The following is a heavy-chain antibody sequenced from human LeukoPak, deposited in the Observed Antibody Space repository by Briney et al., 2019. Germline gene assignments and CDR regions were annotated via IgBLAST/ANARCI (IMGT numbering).Heavy chain of an antibody. V-gene: IGHV4-61*02. J-gene: IGHJ6*03. Sequence: SQTLSLTCTVSGGSISSGSYYWSWIRQPAGKGREWIGRIYTSGSTNYNPSLKSRVTISVDTSKNQFSLKLSSVTAADTAVYYCARDPLRDGYNTYYYYYVDVWGKGTTVTVSS. D-gene: IGHD5-24*01. CDR2: IYTSGST. CDR1: GGSISSGSYY. CDR3: ARDPLRDGYNTYYYYYVDV.